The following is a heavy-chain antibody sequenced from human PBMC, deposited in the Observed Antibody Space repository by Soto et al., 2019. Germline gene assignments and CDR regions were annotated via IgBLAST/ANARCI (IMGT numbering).Heavy chain of an antibody. D-gene: IGHD2-15*01. CDR1: GFTFSSYA. CDR3: ARTGYCSGGSCYSFHTFDI. Sequence: EVQLLESGGGLVQPGGSLRLSCAASGFTFSSYAMSWVRQAPGKGLEWVSTISASGGSTYCADSVKGRFTISRDNSKNTLPLQMNSLRAEDTSVYFCARTGYCSGGSCYSFHTFDIWGQGTMVTVSS. J-gene: IGHJ3*02. CDR2: ISASGGST. V-gene: IGHV3-23*01.